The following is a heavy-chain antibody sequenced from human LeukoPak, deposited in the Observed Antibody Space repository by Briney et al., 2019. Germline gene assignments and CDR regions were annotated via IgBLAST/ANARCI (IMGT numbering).Heavy chain of an antibody. CDR2: IYSTGST. J-gene: IGHJ4*02. D-gene: IGHD3-22*01. CDR3: ARVTTGGYYNC. CDR1: GDSISSGNYY. V-gene: IGHV4-61*02. Sequence: SQTLSLPCSVSGDSISSGNYYWTWIRQPAGKGLEWIGRIYSTGSTNYNPPLKSRVTISVDTSKNQFSLRLSSVTAADTAVYYCARVTTGGYYNCWGQGTLVTVS.